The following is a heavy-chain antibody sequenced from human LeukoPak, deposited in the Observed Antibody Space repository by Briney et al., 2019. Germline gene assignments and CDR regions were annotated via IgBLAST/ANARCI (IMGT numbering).Heavy chain of an antibody. CDR2: ISNTDSTI. Sequence: GGSLRLSCAGSGFIFSSYEMNWVRQAPGKGLEWVSYISNTDSTIYYADSVKGRFTISRDKAKISLYLQMDSVRVEDTAVYYCARDGGLSNNVCFLDYWGQGTLVTVSS. J-gene: IGHJ4*02. V-gene: IGHV3-48*03. CDR3: ARDGGLSNNVCFLDY. CDR1: GFIFSSYE. D-gene: IGHD2/OR15-2a*01.